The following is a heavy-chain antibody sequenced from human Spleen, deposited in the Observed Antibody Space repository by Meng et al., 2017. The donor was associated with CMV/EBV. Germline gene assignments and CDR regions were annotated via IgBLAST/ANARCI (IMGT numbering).Heavy chain of an antibody. J-gene: IGHJ4*02. Sequence: KASGSTFTAYYIHWVRQAPGQGLEWLGRINPNSGTTNYAQKFEGRVTMTRDTSISAVYMELSSPRSDDTAVYYCARSRSLAAISFKYWGQETLVTVSS. D-gene: IGHD5-12*01. CDR2: INPNSGTT. V-gene: IGHV1-2*06. CDR1: GSTFTAYY. CDR3: ARSRSLAAISFKY.